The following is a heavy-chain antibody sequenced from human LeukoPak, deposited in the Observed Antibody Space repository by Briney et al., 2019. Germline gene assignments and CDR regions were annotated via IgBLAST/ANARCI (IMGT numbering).Heavy chain of an antibody. CDR1: GGTFSSYA. J-gene: IGHJ6*02. CDR3: ARDDYYGSGSYSHYYYYYGMDV. Sequence: SVKVSCKASGGTFSSYAISWVRQAPGQGLEWMGRIIPILGIANYAQKFQGRVTITVDKSTSTAYMELSSLRSEDTAVYYCARDDYYGSGSYSHYYYYYGMDVWGQGTTVTVSS. D-gene: IGHD3-10*01. CDR2: IIPILGIA. V-gene: IGHV1-69*04.